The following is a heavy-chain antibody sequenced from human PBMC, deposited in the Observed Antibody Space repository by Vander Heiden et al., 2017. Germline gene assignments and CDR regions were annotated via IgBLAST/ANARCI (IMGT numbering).Heavy chain of an antibody. V-gene: IGHV4-39*01. CDR2: IYYSGST. D-gene: IGHD4-17*01. J-gene: IGHJ4*02. CDR3: ASHYGGNFDY. Sequence: QLQLQESGPGLMTPSETLSLTCTVPGGSISSSSYYRGWIRQPPGKGLEWIGSIYYSGSTYYNPSLKSRGTISVDTSKNQFSLKLSSVTAADTAVYYCASHYGGNFDYWGQGTLVTVSS. CDR1: GGSISSSSYY.